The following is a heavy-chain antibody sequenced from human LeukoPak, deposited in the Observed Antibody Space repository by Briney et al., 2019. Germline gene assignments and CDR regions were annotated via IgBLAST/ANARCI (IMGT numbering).Heavy chain of an antibody. CDR1: GGSISSSSYY. V-gene: IGHV4-39*01. J-gene: IGHJ4*02. Sequence: SETLSLTCTVSGGSISSSSYYWGWIRQPPGKGLEWIGSIDYSGSTYYNPSLKSRVTISVDTSKNQFSLKLSSVTAADTAVYYCARTIAGGYCSGGSCFYDYWGQGTLVTVSS. D-gene: IGHD2-15*01. CDR3: ARTIAGGYCSGGSCFYDY. CDR2: IDYSGST.